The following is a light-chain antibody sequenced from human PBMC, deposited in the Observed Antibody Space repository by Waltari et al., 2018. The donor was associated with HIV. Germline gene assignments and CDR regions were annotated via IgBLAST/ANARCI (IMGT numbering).Light chain of an antibody. V-gene: IGLV2-14*01. CDR3: SSYTSSTSVI. J-gene: IGLJ2*01. CDR2: EVS. Sequence: GQSITISCRGTSSDIGGYKYVSWYQQHPGKAPKLMIYEVSNRPSGVSNRFSGSKSGNTASLTISGLQADDEAVYHCSSYTSSTSVIFGGGTKLTVL. CDR1: SSDIGGYKY.